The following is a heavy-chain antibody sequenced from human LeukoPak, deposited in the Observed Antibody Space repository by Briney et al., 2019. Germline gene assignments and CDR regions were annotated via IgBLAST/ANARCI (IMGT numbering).Heavy chain of an antibody. CDR1: GFTFSSYS. D-gene: IGHD3-9*01. Sequence: GGSLRLSCAASGFTFSSYSMNWVRQAPGKGLEWVSYISSSSSTIYYADSVKGRFTISRDNAKNSLYLQMNSLRAEDTAVYYCARALRYFDWLSPPDYWGQGTLVTVSS. J-gene: IGHJ4*02. CDR2: ISSSSSTI. V-gene: IGHV3-48*01. CDR3: ARALRYFDWLSPPDY.